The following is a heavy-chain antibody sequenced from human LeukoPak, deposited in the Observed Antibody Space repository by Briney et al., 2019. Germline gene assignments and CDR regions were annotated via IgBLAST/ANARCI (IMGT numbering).Heavy chain of an antibody. CDR3: ARVLGSGIAVLRNWFDP. V-gene: IGHV1-8*01. Sequence: SSVKVSCKASGYTFTSYDINWVRQATGQGLEWMGWINPNSGNTDYAQKFQGRVTIAKNTSISTAYMELSSLRSEDTAVYYCARVLGSGIAVLRNWFDPWGQGTLVTVSS. CDR1: GYTFTSYD. D-gene: IGHD6-19*01. J-gene: IGHJ5*02. CDR2: INPNSGNT.